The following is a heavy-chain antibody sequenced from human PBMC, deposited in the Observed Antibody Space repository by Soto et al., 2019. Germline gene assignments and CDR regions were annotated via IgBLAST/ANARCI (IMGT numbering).Heavy chain of an antibody. CDR2: MSHDGSDI. Sequence: GGSLRLSCTASGFTFTNYGMHWVRQSPGKGLEWVASMSHDGSDIYYSDPVKGRFTISRDTSKSTLYLEMNSLRVEDTAMYYCAKDAEAYSSSYYFDYWGQGTLVTVSS. J-gene: IGHJ4*02. CDR1: GFTFTNYG. V-gene: IGHV3-30*19. CDR3: AKDAEAYSSSYYFDY. D-gene: IGHD6-6*01.